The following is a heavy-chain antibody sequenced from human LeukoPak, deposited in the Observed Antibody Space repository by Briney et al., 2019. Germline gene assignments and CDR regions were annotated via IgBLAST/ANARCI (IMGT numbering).Heavy chain of an antibody. CDR1: GGSFSSGSYY. Sequence: SETLSLTCTVSGGSFSSGSYYWSWIRQPPGTGLEWIGYIYYSGSTNYNPSLKSRVTISVDTSKNQFSLKLSSVTAADTAVYYCARTPRVGEHDAFDIWGQGTMVTVSS. CDR2: IYYSGST. J-gene: IGHJ3*02. CDR3: ARTPRVGEHDAFDI. V-gene: IGHV4-61*01. D-gene: IGHD3-10*01.